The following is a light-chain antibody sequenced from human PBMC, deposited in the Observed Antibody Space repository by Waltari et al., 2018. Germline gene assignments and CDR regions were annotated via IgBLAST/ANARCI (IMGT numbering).Light chain of an antibody. CDR1: QSVLYSSNNKNY. Sequence: DIVMTQSPDSLAVSLGERATINCKSSQSVLYSSNNKNYLAWYQQKPGPPPMLLIYWASSRDSGVPDRFSGSGSGTDFPLTISSLQAEDVAVYYCQQYYSTPYTFGQGTKLEIK. CDR3: QQYYSTPYT. V-gene: IGKV4-1*01. CDR2: WAS. J-gene: IGKJ2*01.